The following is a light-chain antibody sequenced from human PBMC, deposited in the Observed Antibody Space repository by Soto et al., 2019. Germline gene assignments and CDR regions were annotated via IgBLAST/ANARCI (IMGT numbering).Light chain of an antibody. Sequence: EIELTQSPGNLSLSPGERATLSCRASQSVRSNYLAWYQQKPGQAPRFLIYDASSRATGIPDRFSGSGSGTDFTLTISRLEPEDFAVYYCQQYGSSPLTFGGGTKVEIK. CDR2: DAS. J-gene: IGKJ4*01. CDR3: QQYGSSPLT. V-gene: IGKV3-20*01. CDR1: QSVRSNY.